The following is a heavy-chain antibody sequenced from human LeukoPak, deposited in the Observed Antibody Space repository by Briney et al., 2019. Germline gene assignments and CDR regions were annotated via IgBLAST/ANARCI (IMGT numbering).Heavy chain of an antibody. J-gene: IGHJ4*02. CDR1: GGSISSNNW. CDR3: ARSLYYDTSGPFDF. Sequence: SGTLSLTCAVSGGSISSNNWWSWVRQPPGKGLEGIGEVYHDGSTNYNPSLQSRVTISLDKSKNQFSLKLSSVTAADTAMYYCARSLYYDTSGPFDFWGQGALVSVPS. D-gene: IGHD3-22*01. CDR2: VYHDGST. V-gene: IGHV4-4*02.